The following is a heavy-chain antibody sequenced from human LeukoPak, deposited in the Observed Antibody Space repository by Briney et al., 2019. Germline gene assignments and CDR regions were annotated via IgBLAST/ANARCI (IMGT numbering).Heavy chain of an antibody. J-gene: IGHJ4*02. CDR2: IYPGDSDT. CDR3: ARRTTYYYDSSDHYYLDY. V-gene: IGHV5-51*01. Sequence: GESLKISCKGSGYSFTSYWIGWVRQMPGKGLEWMGIIYPGDSDTRYSPSFQGQVTISADKSISTAYLQWSSLKASDTAMYYCARRTTYYYDSSDHYYLDYWGQGTLVTVSS. D-gene: IGHD3-22*01. CDR1: GYSFTSYW.